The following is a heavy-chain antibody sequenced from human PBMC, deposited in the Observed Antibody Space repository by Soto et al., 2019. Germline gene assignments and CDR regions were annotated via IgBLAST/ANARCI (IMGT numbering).Heavy chain of an antibody. Sequence: QITLKASGPTLVNPTQTLTLTCTFSGFALSTSGVGVGWIRQPPGKSLEWLALIYWEDGQRYSPSLKSRLTITKDTAKNQVVLTMTNMDPVDTATYYCARARHPYYYYGLDVWGQGTTVTGSS. CDR1: GFALSTSGVG. CDR2: IYWEDGQ. J-gene: IGHJ6*02. V-gene: IGHV2-5*02. CDR3: ARARHPYYYYGLDV.